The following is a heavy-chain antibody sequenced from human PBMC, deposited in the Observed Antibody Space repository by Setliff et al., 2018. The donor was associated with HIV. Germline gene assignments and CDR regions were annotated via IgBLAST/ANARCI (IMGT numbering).Heavy chain of an antibody. CDR2: MDSSGNT. D-gene: IGHD1-26*01. Sequence: KPSETLSLTCTVSGGSITYSSYYWGWIRQPPGKGLEWIGSMDSSGNTYYSPSLRSRVTLSLDTSKNHISLHLSSVTAADTAVYYCVRLGYSGSLVGAFDIWGQGTMVTVSS. J-gene: IGHJ3*02. CDR3: VRLGYSGSLVGAFDI. CDR1: GGSITYSSYY. V-gene: IGHV4-39*07.